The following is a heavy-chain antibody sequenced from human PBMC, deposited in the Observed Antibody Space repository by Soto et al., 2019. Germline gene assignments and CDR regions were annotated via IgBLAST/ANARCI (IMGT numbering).Heavy chain of an antibody. V-gene: IGHV1-69*13. CDR2: IIPIFGTA. J-gene: IGHJ5*02. CDR1: GGTFSSYA. Sequence: PSVKVSCKASGGTFSSYAISWVRQAPGQGLEWMGGIIPIFGTANYAQKFQGRVTITADESTSTAYMELSSLRSEDTAVYYCARERCSGGSCYSDWFDPWGQGTLVTVSS. CDR3: ARERCSGGSCYSDWFDP. D-gene: IGHD2-15*01.